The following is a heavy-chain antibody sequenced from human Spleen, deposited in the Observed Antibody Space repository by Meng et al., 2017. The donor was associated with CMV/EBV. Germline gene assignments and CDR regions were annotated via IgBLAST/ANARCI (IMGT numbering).Heavy chain of an antibody. Sequence: CAASGFTVSSYAVHWVRRAPGKGLEWVAVISYDGSNEFYADSVKGRFTISRDNSKNTLYLQMNRLRPEDTAVFYCAREGGWEPYLDIWGQGTMVTVSS. CDR3: AREGGWEPYLDI. J-gene: IGHJ3*02. CDR2: ISYDGSNE. CDR1: GFTVSSYA. V-gene: IGHV3-30-3*01. D-gene: IGHD6-19*01.